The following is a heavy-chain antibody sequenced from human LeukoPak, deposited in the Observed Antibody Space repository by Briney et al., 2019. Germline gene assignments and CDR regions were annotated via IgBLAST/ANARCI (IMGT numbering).Heavy chain of an antibody. V-gene: IGHV3-23*01. CDR3: AKLVVVTAIYFDY. CDR1: GFSFSSYG. J-gene: IGHJ4*02. CDR2: ISGSGGST. Sequence: GGSLRLSCAVSGFSFSSYGVHWVRQAPGKGLEWVSAISGSGGSTYYADSVKGRFTISRDNSKNTLYLQMNSLRAEDTAVYYCAKLVVVTAIYFDYWGQGTLVTVSS. D-gene: IGHD2-21*02.